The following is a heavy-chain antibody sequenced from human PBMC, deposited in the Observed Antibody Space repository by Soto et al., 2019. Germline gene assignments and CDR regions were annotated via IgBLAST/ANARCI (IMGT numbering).Heavy chain of an antibody. CDR3: ARDRRNSGSYPRNTFDY. Sequence: GASLKVSCKASGYTFTSYYMHWVRQAPGQGLEWMGIINPSGGSTSYAQKFQGRVTMTRDTSTSTVYMELSSLRSEDTAVYYCARDRRNSGSYPRNTFDYWGQGTLVTVSS. D-gene: IGHD1-26*01. CDR2: INPSGGST. CDR1: GYTFTSYY. J-gene: IGHJ4*02. V-gene: IGHV1-46*01.